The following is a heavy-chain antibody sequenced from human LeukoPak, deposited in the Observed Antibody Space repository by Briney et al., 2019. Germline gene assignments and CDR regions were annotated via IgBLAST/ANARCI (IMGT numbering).Heavy chain of an antibody. CDR1: GLTASDYY. V-gene: IGHV3-53*01. CDR3: ARINFYDGSGFYRDY. CDR2: IYSGGKT. Sequence: PGGSLRLSRAVSGLTASDYYMSWVRQAAGKGLEWVSVIYSGGKTYYAHSVKGRFTISRDHSKRTLHLQMNSLRAEDTAVCYCARINFYDGSGFYRDYWGQGTLVTVSS. D-gene: IGHD3-22*01. J-gene: IGHJ4*02.